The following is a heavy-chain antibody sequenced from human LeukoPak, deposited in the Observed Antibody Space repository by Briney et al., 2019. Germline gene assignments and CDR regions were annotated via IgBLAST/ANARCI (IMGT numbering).Heavy chain of an antibody. V-gene: IGHV1-18*01. D-gene: IGHD3-22*01. J-gene: IGHJ4*02. CDR2: ISAYNGNT. Sequence: ASVKVSCKASGYIFTEHHINWVRQAPGQGLEWMGWISAYNGNTNYPQKFQGRVTMTTDTSTTTAYMELRGLTYDDTAVYYCARVGRDTSGGYYFDYWGQGTLVTVSS. CDR3: ARVGRDTSGGYYFDY. CDR1: GYIFTEHH.